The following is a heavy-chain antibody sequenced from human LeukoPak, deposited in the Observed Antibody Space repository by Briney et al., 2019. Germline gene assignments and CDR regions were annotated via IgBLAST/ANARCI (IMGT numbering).Heavy chain of an antibody. CDR3: AKEGTYYDSNGYYTH. J-gene: IGHJ4*02. CDR2: IRGSGGAT. Sequence: PGGSLRPSCAPSAPTFTSIAMRWVRPAPGNGLEWVSSIRGSGGATYYADSVKGRFTISRDNSKNTLFLQMSSLRVEDTAIYYCAKEGTYYDSNGYYTHWGQGTLVAVSS. CDR1: APTFTSIA. D-gene: IGHD3-22*01. V-gene: IGHV3-23*01.